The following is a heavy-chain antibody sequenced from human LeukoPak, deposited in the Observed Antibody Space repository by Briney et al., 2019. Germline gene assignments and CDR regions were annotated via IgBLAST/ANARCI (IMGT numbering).Heavy chain of an antibody. CDR2: IIPIFGTA. Sequence: GASVKVSCKASGGTFSSYAISWVRQAPRQGLEWMGGIIPIFGTANYAQKFQGRVTITADESTSTAYMELSSLRSEDTAVYYCAADKARDGYHPILFDYWGQGTLVTVSS. J-gene: IGHJ4*02. CDR1: GGTFSSYA. V-gene: IGHV1-69*13. D-gene: IGHD5-24*01. CDR3: AADKARDGYHPILFDY.